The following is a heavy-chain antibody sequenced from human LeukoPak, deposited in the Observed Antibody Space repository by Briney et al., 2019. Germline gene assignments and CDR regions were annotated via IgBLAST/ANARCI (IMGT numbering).Heavy chain of an antibody. Sequence: GGSLRLSCAASGFTFSTYSMNWVRQAPGKGLEWVSYIGIVSSTIYYADSVKGRFTISRDNARNSLYLQMNSLRAEDTALYYCTTLGYHLDSWGQGTLVTVSS. J-gene: IGHJ4*02. CDR2: IGIVSSTI. D-gene: IGHD3-22*01. CDR3: TTLGYHLDS. V-gene: IGHV3-48*04. CDR1: GFTFSTYS.